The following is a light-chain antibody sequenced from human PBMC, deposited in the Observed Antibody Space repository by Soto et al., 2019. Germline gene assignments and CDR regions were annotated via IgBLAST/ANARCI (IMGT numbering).Light chain of an antibody. CDR2: GAS. CDR1: QSVSSSY. Sequence: IVLTQSPGTLSLSPGERATLSCRASQSVSSSYLAWYQQKPGQAPRLLIYGASSRATGIPDRFSGSGSGTDFTLTISRLEPEDFAVYYCRQYGSSLSITFGQGTRLEIK. CDR3: RQYGSSLSIT. V-gene: IGKV3-20*01. J-gene: IGKJ5*01.